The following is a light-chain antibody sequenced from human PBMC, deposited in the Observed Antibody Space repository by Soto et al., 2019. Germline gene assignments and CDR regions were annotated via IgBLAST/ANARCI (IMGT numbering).Light chain of an antibody. J-gene: IGKJ1*01. CDR3: QQFSSYSRT. CDR1: QSISSW. CDR2: SVS. V-gene: IGKV1-5*01. Sequence: DIQMTQSPSTLSASVGDRVTITCRASQSISSWLAWYQQKPGKAPKLLVYSVSNLDSGVPSRFSGSGSGTEFTLTISRLQPDDFATYYCQQFSSYSRTFGQGTKVEMK.